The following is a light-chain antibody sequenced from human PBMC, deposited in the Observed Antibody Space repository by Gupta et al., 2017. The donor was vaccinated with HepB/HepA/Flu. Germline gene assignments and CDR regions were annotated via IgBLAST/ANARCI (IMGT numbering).Light chain of an antibody. J-gene: IGLJ1*01. CDR2: SDD. CDR3: AAWDDSLSAYV. CDR1: SSNLGRDN. Sequence: QPVLTQPPSASGTPGQRVPISRSGSSSNLGRDNVYWYRQLPGTAPKLVIYSDDRRPSGVPDRFSGSKSGTSASLAISRLRSEDEADYYCAAWDDSLSAYVFGTGTWLTV. V-gene: IGLV1-47*02.